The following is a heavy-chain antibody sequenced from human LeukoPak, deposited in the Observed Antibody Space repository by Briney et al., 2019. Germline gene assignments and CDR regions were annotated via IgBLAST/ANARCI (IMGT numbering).Heavy chain of an antibody. CDR1: GGSINGYY. V-gene: IGHV4-59*08. J-gene: IGHJ6*03. CDR2: VYPDGNS. Sequence: PSYTLSLTCTVSGGSINGYYWRWIRQSPHTRLEWIGHVYPDGNSKYPPSLATRVTISADTSRNQVSLTLSSVTAADPAVYYCARHERSGYLDYYYYYMDVWGRGTSVTVSS. CDR3: ARHERSGYLDYYYYYMDV. D-gene: IGHD3-3*01.